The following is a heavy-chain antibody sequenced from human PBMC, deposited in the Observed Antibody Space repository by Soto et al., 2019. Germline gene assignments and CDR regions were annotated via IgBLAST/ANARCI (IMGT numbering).Heavy chain of an antibody. V-gene: IGHV3-43*01. Sequence: GGSLRLSCAASGFTFDDYTMHWVRQAPGKGLEWVSLISWDGGSTYYADSVKGRFTISRDNSKNSLYLQMNSLRTEDTALYYCEKDIRKSGYNYYYYYYYGMDVWGQGTTVTVSS. CDR2: ISWDGGST. D-gene: IGHD5-18*01. J-gene: IGHJ6*02. CDR3: EKDIRKSGYNYYYYYYYGMDV. CDR1: GFTFDDYT.